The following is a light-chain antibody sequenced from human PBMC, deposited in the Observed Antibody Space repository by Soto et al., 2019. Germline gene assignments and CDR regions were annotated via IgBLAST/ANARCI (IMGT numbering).Light chain of an antibody. CDR1: RSVNTN. CDR2: GAS. Sequence: DIILTQSPAIASVSPGERATLSCRASRSVNTNLAWYQHKHGQAPRLLIYGASTRVTDIPPRFSGSGSGTEFTLTINYLKSEDFGVYYCQQYDKTVPPVTFGGGTKVEI. V-gene: IGKV3-15*01. J-gene: IGKJ4*01. CDR3: QQYDKTVPPVT.